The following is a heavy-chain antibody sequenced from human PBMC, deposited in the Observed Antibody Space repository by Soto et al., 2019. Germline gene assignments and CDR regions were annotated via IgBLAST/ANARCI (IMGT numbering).Heavy chain of an antibody. CDR2: INPNSGGT. V-gene: IGHV1-2*04. J-gene: IGHJ6*02. CDR3: ARGRYCSSTGCYYYYGMDV. CDR1: GYTFTGYY. Sequence: ASVKVSCKASGYTFTGYYMHWVRQAPGQGLEWMGWINPNSGGTNYAQKFQGWVTMTRDTSISTAYMELSRLRSDDTAVYYCARGRYCSSTGCYYYYGMDVWGQGTTVTVSS. D-gene: IGHD2-2*01.